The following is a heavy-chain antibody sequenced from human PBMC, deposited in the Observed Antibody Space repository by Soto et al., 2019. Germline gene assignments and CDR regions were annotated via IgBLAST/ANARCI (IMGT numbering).Heavy chain of an antibody. CDR2: ISSSSSYI. Sequence: PGGSLRLSCAASGFTFSSYSMNWVRRAPGKGLEWVSSISSSSSYIYYADSVKGRFTISRDNAKNSLYLQMNSLRAEDTAVYYSARDGYDSSGYYYDAFDIWGQGTMVTVSS. CDR3: ARDGYDSSGYYYDAFDI. V-gene: IGHV3-21*01. CDR1: GFTFSSYS. J-gene: IGHJ3*02. D-gene: IGHD3-22*01.